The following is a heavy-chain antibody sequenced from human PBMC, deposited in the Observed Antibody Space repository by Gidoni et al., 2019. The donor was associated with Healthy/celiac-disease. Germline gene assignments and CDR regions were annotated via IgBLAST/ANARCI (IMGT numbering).Heavy chain of an antibody. V-gene: IGHV3-23*01. D-gene: IGHD6-19*01. CDR3: AKDLGIAVAGPYYFDY. Sequence: EVQLLESGGGLVQPGGSLRLSCAASGFTFSSYAMSWVRQAPGKGLEWVSAISGSGGSTYYADSVKGRFTISRDNSKNTLYLQMNSLRAEDTAVYYCAKDLGIAVAGPYYFDYWGQGTLVTVSS. CDR1: GFTFSSYA. CDR2: ISGSGGST. J-gene: IGHJ4*02.